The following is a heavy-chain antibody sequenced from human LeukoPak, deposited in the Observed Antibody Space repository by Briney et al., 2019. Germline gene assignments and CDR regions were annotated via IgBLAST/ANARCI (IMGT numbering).Heavy chain of an antibody. CDR1: GFTFSGYA. CDR2: ISGGGGST. Sequence: PGGSLRLSCAASGFTFSGYAMSWVRQAPGKGLEWVSAISGGGGSTYYADSIKGRFTISRDDSKNTLYLQMNSLRAEDTAVYYCAKGMVRGVIPDYWGQGTLVTVSS. D-gene: IGHD3-10*01. V-gene: IGHV3-23*01. J-gene: IGHJ4*02. CDR3: AKGMVRGVIPDY.